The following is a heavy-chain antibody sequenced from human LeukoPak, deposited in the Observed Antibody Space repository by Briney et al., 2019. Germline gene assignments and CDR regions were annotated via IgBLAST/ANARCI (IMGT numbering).Heavy chain of an antibody. CDR1: GFTFNTYW. V-gene: IGHV3-7*01. J-gene: IGHJ4*02. CDR3: ARDLYYYDSSGYPNDY. D-gene: IGHD3-22*01. CDR2: IKHDGSEN. Sequence: GGSLRLSCEAPGFTFNTYWMSWVRQAPGKGLEWVASIKHDGSENYYVDSVKGRFTISRDNAKNSLYLQMNSLRDEDTAVYYCARDLYYYDSSGYPNDYWGQGTLVTVSS.